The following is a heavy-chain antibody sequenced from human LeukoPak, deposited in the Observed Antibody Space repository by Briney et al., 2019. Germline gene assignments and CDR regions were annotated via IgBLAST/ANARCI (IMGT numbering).Heavy chain of an antibody. J-gene: IGHJ3*02. CDR1: GYTFTGYY. Sequence: ASVKVSCKASGYTFTGYYIHWVRQAPGQGLELMGWINPNNGGTNYAQKFQGRVTMTRNTSISTAYMELSSLRSEDTAVYYCARGRMVRGKDAFDIWGQGTMVTVSS. V-gene: IGHV1-2*02. CDR3: ARGRMVRGKDAFDI. CDR2: INPNNGGT. D-gene: IGHD3-10*01.